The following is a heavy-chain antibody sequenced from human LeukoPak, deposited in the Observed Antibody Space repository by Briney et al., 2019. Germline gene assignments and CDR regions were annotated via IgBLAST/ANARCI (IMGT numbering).Heavy chain of an antibody. CDR3: TRDAGTYNWLDP. D-gene: IGHD1-26*01. CDR2: IDKKTKNYET. Sequence: PGGSLKLSCAASGFTFSDCSIHWVRQASGKGLEWVGLIDKKTKNYETAYAASVRGGFTISRDDSQNTAYLQMYSLETEDTALYYCTRDAGTYNWLDPWGQGTLVTVSS. V-gene: IGHV3-73*01. CDR1: GFTFSDCS. J-gene: IGHJ5*02.